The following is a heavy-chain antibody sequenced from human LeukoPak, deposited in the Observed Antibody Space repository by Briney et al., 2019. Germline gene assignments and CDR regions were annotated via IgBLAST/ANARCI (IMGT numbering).Heavy chain of an antibody. J-gene: IGHJ4*02. CDR3: AKAYDAGTYSRHYFYDY. V-gene: IGHV3-23*01. Sequence: SGGSLRLSCTASGFTFSTYAMSWVRQAPGKGPEWVSTVTHSGITTYYADSVKGRFTISRDNSKNTLYLQINSLRAEDAALYSCAKAYDAGTYSRHYFYDYWGQGTLVTVSS. CDR2: VTHSGITT. CDR1: GFTFSTYA. D-gene: IGHD3-10*01.